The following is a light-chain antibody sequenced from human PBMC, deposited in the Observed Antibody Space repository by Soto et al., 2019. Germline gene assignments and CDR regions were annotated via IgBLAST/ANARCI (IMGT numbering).Light chain of an antibody. V-gene: IGKV3-20*01. Sequence: IGLKMSPGALSLSPGERASLSCRASQTVSNNYLAWCQQKPGQAPRVIMYGASRRATGIPDRFSGGGSGTDFTLTISRLEPEDFAVYFCQQYAGPPTPFGQGTRLEIK. J-gene: IGKJ5*01. CDR3: QQYAGPPTP. CDR2: GAS. CDR1: QTVSNNY.